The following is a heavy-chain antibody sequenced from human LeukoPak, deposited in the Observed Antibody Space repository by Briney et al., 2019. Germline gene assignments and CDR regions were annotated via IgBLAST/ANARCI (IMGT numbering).Heavy chain of an antibody. J-gene: IGHJ4*02. Sequence: GGSLRLSCAASGFTVSRNYYMNWVRQAPGKGLEWVASIKQDGSEKYYVDSVKGRFTISRDNAKNSLSLQMNSLRAEDTAVYYCARRSGYFYWGQGTLVTVSS. D-gene: IGHD5-18*01. CDR3: ARRSGYFY. CDR1: GFTVSRNYY. CDR2: IKQDGSEK. V-gene: IGHV3-7*05.